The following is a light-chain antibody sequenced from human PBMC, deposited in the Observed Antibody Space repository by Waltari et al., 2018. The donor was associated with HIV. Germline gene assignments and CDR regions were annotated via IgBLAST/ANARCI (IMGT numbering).Light chain of an antibody. V-gene: IGLV1-36*01. J-gene: IGLJ3*02. Sequence: QSVLTQPPPVSAAPRQRVSIYCSGRSSNIGKNAVNWYQQIPGTAPRLLIYYDDLVPSGVSDRFSGSKSGTSASLAISGLQSEDEADYYCAAWDDTLNGWVFGGGTKLTVL. CDR3: AAWDDTLNGWV. CDR1: SSNIGKNA. CDR2: YDD.